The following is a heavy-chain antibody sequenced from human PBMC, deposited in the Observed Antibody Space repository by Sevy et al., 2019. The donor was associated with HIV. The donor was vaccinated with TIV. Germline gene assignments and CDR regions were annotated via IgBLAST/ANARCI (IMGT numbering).Heavy chain of an antibody. D-gene: IGHD3-22*01. J-gene: IGHJ4*02. V-gene: IGHV1-24*01. CDR3: ATTREYYSDNSGYFDY. Sequence: ASVKVSCKVSGYTLTDLSIHWVRQAPGKGLEWMGRFDPEDGETIYQQKFQGRFTMTEDTSRDTAYMELNSLRSEDTAVYYCATTREYYSDNSGYFDYWGQGTLVTVSS. CDR1: GYTLTDLS. CDR2: FDPEDGET.